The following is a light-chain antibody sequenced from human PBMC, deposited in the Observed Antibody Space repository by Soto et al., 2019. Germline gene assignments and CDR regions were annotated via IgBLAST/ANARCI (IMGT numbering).Light chain of an antibody. CDR3: QQYGDSLWT. CDR1: QSLLHSNGYNY. Sequence: DIVMTQSPLSLPVTPGEPASISCRSSQSLLHSNGYNYLDWYLQKPGQSPQLLIYLGSNRASGVPDRFSGSGSGTDFTLTVSRLEPEDFAVYYCQQYGDSLWTFGQGTKVDI. V-gene: IGKV2-28*01. CDR2: LGS. J-gene: IGKJ1*01.